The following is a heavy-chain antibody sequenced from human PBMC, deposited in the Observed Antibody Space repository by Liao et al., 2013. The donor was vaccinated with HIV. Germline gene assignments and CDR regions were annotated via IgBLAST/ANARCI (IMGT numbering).Heavy chain of an antibody. J-gene: IGHJ6*03. D-gene: IGHD6-19*01. CDR2: IYTSGTT. V-gene: IGHV4-4*07. CDR3: ARDVRAAVARNYFYMDV. CDR1: GGSTRNSY. Sequence: QVQLQESGPGLLKPSETLSLTCTVSGGSTRNSYWSWIRQPAGKGLEWIGRIYTSGTTTYNPSLKSRVAMSVDTSKRKCLLKLTSVTAADTAVYYCARDVRAAVARNYFYMDVWGKGTTVTVSS.